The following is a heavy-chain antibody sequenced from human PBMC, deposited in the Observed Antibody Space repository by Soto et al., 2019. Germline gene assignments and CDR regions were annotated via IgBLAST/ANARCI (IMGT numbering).Heavy chain of an antibody. Sequence: GSLRLSCAASGFTVSSNYMSWVRQAPGKGLEWVSVIYSGGSTYYADSVKGRFTISRDNSKNTLYLQMNSLRAEDTAVYYCARDRSRNYYDSSGYSPWYFDYWGQGTLVTVSS. CDR1: GFTVSSNY. CDR2: IYSGGST. V-gene: IGHV3-53*01. CDR3: ARDRSRNYYDSSGYSPWYFDY. J-gene: IGHJ4*02. D-gene: IGHD3-22*01.